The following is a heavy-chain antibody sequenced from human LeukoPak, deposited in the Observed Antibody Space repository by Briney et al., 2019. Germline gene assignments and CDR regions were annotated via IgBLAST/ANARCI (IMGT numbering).Heavy chain of an antibody. D-gene: IGHD3-3*01. CDR1: SYSIGSGYY. J-gene: IGHJ5*02. CDR3: ARVPHGETIFGVVLYWFDP. Sequence: SETLSLTCTVSSYSIGSGYYWGGIRQPPGKGLEGIGSIYYSGNTYYNPSLKSRVTISVDTSKNQFSLKLSSVTAADTAVYYCARVPHGETIFGVVLYWFDPWGQGTLVTVSS. V-gene: IGHV4-38-2*02. CDR2: IYYSGNT.